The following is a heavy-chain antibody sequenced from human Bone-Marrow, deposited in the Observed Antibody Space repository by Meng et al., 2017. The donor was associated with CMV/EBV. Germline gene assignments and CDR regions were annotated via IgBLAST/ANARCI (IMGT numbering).Heavy chain of an antibody. Sequence: ASVKVSCKASGNTFTSYDINWVRQATGQGLEWMGWMNPNSGNTGYAQKFQGRVTITRNTSISTAYMELSSLRPEDTAVYYCARVLKAYCSSTSRYTLGYWGQGTLVTVSS. J-gene: IGHJ4*02. CDR3: ARVLKAYCSSTSRYTLGY. CDR1: GNTFTSYD. CDR2: MNPNSGNT. D-gene: IGHD2-2*02. V-gene: IGHV1-8*03.